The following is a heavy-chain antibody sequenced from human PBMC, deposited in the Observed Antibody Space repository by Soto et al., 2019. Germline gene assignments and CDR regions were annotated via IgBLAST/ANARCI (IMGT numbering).Heavy chain of an antibody. CDR1: GGSISSYY. CDR3: ARELSGYYGSGSYYNVFDAFDI. D-gene: IGHD3-10*01. CDR2: IYYSGST. J-gene: IGHJ3*02. Sequence: PSETLSLTCTVSGGSISSYYWSWIRQPPGKGLEWIGYIYYSGSTNYNPSLRSRVTISVDTSKNQFSLKLSSVTAADTAVYYCARELSGYYGSGSYYNVFDAFDIWGQGKLVTV. V-gene: IGHV4-59*01.